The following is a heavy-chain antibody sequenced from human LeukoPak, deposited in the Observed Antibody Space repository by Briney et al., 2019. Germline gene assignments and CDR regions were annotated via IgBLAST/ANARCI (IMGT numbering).Heavy chain of an antibody. CDR2: ISSSSSYI. CDR1: GFTFSSSW. Sequence: KPGGSLRLSCAASGFTFSSSWMHWVRQAPGKGLEWVSSISSSSSYIYYADSVKGRFTISRDNAKNSLYLQMNSLRAEDTAVYYCARTALIQLVRCFDPWGQGTLVTVSS. D-gene: IGHD6-13*01. CDR3: ARTALIQLVRCFDP. J-gene: IGHJ5*02. V-gene: IGHV3-21*01.